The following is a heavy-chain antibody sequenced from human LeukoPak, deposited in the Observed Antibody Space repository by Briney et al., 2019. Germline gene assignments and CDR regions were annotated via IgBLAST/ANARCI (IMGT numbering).Heavy chain of an antibody. V-gene: IGHV3-74*01. CDR2: INGDGSST. J-gene: IGHJ4*02. CDR1: GFTFRSYW. D-gene: IGHD6-6*01. Sequence: GGSLRLSCAASGFTFRSYWMHWVRQAPGKGLVWVSRINGDGSSTSDADSVKGRFTISRDNAKNTLYLQVNSLRAEDTAVYYCARGYSSSYRIDYWGQGTLVTVSS. CDR3: ARGYSSSYRIDY.